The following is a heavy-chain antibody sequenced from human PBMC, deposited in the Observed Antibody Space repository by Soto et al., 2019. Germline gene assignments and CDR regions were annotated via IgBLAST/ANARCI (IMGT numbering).Heavy chain of an antibody. CDR2: VMPIFGTA. D-gene: IGHD2-8*01. J-gene: IGHJ5*02. V-gene: IGHV1-69*01. CDR1: GGTFSSYA. Sequence: QVQLVQSGAEVKKPGSSVNVSCKAPGGTFSSYAISWVRQAPGQGLEWMGGVMPIFGTANCAQKFQGRVTITADESTSTAYMVLSSLRSEDTAVYYCASYIVLSENWFDPWGQGTLVTVSS. CDR3: ASYIVLSENWFDP.